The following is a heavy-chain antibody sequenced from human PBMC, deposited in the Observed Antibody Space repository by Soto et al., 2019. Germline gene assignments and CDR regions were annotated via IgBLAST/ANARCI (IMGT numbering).Heavy chain of an antibody. J-gene: IGHJ5*02. V-gene: IGHV1-8*01. CDR3: ARVKGGGWYVDSVSDP. CDR2: MNPNSGNT. Sequence: ASVKVSCKASGYTFTSYDINWVRQATGQGLEWMGWMNPNSGNTGYAQKFQGRVTMTRNTSISTAYMELSSLRSEDTAEYYCARVKGGGWYVDSVSDPWGKGTLVTVSS. D-gene: IGHD6-19*01. CDR1: GYTFTSYD.